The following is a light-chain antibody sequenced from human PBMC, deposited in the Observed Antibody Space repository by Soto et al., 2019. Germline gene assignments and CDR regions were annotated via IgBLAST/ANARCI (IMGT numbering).Light chain of an antibody. Sequence: QSVLTQPSSVSGSPGQSIAISCTGTSSDVGGFNFVSWYQQHPGKAPKLVIYDVSNRPSGVSDRFSGSKSGNTASLTISGLQAEDEADCYCSSYTRNSLPLYVFATGTKVTV. CDR3: SSYTRNSLPLYV. CDR2: DVS. CDR1: SSDVGGFNF. J-gene: IGLJ1*01. V-gene: IGLV2-14*03.